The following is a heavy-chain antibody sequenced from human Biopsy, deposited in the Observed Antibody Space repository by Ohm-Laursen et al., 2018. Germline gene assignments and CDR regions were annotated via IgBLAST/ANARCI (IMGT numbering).Heavy chain of an antibody. V-gene: IGHV3-9*01. J-gene: IGHJ4*02. Sequence: SLRLSCAASGFTFDDYAMHWVRQVPGKGLEWVSGISGNSGSIGYADSVKGRFTISRDNAKNSLFLQMNSLRVENTALYYCVISAYSSGFWEASDYWGQGTLVTVSS. CDR1: GFTFDDYA. D-gene: IGHD6-19*01. CDR2: ISGNSGSI. CDR3: VISAYSSGFWEASDY.